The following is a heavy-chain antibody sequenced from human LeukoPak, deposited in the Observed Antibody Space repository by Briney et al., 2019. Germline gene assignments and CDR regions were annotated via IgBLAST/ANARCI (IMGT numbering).Heavy chain of an antibody. J-gene: IGHJ5*02. D-gene: IGHD5-18*01. CDR1: GGSISSGSYY. Sequence: SETLSLTCTVSGGSISSGSYYWSWIRQPAGKGLEWIGYIYYSGSTNYNPSLKSRVTISVDTSKNQFSLKLSSVTAADTAVYYCARAHSYGYNWFDPWGQGTLVTVSS. CDR2: IYYSGST. V-gene: IGHV4-61*10. CDR3: ARAHSYGYNWFDP.